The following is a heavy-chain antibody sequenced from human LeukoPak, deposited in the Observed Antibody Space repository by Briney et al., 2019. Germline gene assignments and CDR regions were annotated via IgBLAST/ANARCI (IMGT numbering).Heavy chain of an antibody. J-gene: IGHJ4*02. V-gene: IGHV3-21*01. CDR1: GFTFNIYS. D-gene: IGHD6-19*01. Sequence: GGSLRLSCAASGFTFNIYSMSWVRQAPGKGLEWVSSISMSSTYIYYADSVKGRFTISRDNAKNSLYLQMDSLRDEDTAVYYCTRAPYSSGWYTVDFWGQGTLVTVSS. CDR2: ISMSSTYI. CDR3: TRAPYSSGWYTVDF.